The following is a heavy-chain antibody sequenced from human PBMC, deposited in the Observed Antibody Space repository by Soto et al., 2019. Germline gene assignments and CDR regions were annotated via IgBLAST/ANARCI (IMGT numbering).Heavy chain of an antibody. V-gene: IGHV3-30-3*01. J-gene: IGHJ4*02. CDR2: ISYDGSKK. D-gene: IGHD3-16*01. CDR3: ARAYEGFYFDY. Sequence: QVQLVESGGGVVQPGRSLRLSCAASGFTFSSYAMHWVRQAPGKGLEWVAVISYDGSKKYYADSVKGRFTISRDNSKNTLYLQMNSRIAEDTAVYYCARAYEGFYFDYWCQGTLVTVSS. CDR1: GFTFSSYA.